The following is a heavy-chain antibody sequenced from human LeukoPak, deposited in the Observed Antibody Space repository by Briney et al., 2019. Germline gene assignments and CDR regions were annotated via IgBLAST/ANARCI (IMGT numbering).Heavy chain of an antibody. CDR2: IKRIIDGGTT. V-gene: IGHV3-15*01. CDR3: TAQGGSGDLRY. J-gene: IGHJ4*02. Sequence: WGSLRLSCAASGFTVSSNYMNWVRQAPGKGLEWVGHIKRIIDGGTTDYAAPVKGRFTVSRDDSINTLYLQMSSLKTEDTAVYYCTAQGGSGDLRYWGQGTLVTVSS. CDR1: GFTVSSNY. D-gene: IGHD4-17*01.